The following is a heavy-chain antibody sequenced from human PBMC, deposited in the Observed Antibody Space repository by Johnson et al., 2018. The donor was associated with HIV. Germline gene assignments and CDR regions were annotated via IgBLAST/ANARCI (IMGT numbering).Heavy chain of an antibody. J-gene: IGHJ3*02. Sequence: VQLVESGGGVVQPGRSLRLSCAASGFTFDDFGMTWVRQVPGKGLEWVAVISNDGSDKWYADSVQGRFTISRDNSKNTLYLQMNSLRAEDTAVYYCARQYYGSGTDAFDIWGQGTMVTVSS. CDR1: GFTFDDFG. CDR3: ARQYYGSGTDAFDI. V-gene: IGHV3-30*03. D-gene: IGHD3-10*01. CDR2: ISNDGSDK.